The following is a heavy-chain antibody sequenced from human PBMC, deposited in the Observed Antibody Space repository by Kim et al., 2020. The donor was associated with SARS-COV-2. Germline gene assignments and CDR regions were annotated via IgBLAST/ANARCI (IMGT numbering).Heavy chain of an antibody. CDR3: AKGRGGSYYSAFDI. J-gene: IGHJ3*02. V-gene: IGHV3-30*18. D-gene: IGHD1-26*01. Sequence: GGSLRLSCAASGFTFSSYGMHWVRQAPGKGLEWVAVISYDGSNKYYVDSVKGRFTISRDNSKNTLYLQMNSLRADDTAVYYCAKGRGGSYYSAFDIWGQGTMVTVSS. CDR2: ISYDGSNK. CDR1: GFTFSSYG.